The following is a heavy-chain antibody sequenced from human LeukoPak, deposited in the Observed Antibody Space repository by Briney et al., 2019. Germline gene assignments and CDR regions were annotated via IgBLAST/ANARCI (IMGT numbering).Heavy chain of an antibody. D-gene: IGHD2-2*01. CDR2: VDHSGST. V-gene: IGHV4-4*02. CDR1: GGSISSTNW. CDR3: ARGPRYIVVVPAATNWFDP. Sequence: SGTLSLTCAVSGGSISSTNWWSWVRQPPGKGLEWIGEVDHSGSTKYNPALKSRVTISVDKSKNQFSLRLSSVTAADTAVYYCARGPRYIVVVPAATNWFDPWGQGTLVTVSS. J-gene: IGHJ5*02.